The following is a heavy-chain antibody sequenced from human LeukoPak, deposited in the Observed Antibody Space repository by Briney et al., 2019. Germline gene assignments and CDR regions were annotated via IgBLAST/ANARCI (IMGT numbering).Heavy chain of an antibody. D-gene: IGHD5-24*01. CDR1: GGSFSGYY. V-gene: IGHV4-34*01. CDR2: INHSGST. Sequence: KSSETLSLTCAVYGGSFSGYYWSWIRQPPGKGLEWIGEINHSGSTNCNPSLKSRVTISVDTSKNQFSLKLSSVTAADTAVYYCARRLRWLQLLTTYYFDYWGQGTLVTVSS. CDR3: ARRLRWLQLLTTYYFDY. J-gene: IGHJ4*02.